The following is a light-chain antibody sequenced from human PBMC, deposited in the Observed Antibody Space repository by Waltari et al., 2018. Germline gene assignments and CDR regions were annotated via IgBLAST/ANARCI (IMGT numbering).Light chain of an antibody. Sequence: DIQMTQSPSTLSASVGDRVTVSCRASQSVGTWLAWYQQKPGKAPKSLIYRASSLESGVPSRFSGSGSGREFTLTISSLQPDDFATYSCQQYSSFSTFGQGTKVDI. CDR3: QQYSSFST. CDR1: QSVGTW. CDR2: RAS. J-gene: IGKJ2*01. V-gene: IGKV1-5*03.